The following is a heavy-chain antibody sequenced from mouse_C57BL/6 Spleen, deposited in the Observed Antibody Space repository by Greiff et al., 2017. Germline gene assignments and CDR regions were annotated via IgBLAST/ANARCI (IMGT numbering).Heavy chain of an antibody. V-gene: IGHV1-55*01. CDR2: IYPGSGST. Sequence: QVQLQQPGAELVKSGASVKMSCKASGYTFTSYWITWVKQRPGQGLERIGDIYPGSGSTNYNEKFKSKATLTVDTSSSTAYMQLSSLTSEDSAVYYCARSHYYGSSYAMEYWGQGTSVTVSA. CDR3: ARSHYYGSSYAMEY. D-gene: IGHD1-1*01. J-gene: IGHJ4*01. CDR1: GYTFTSYW.